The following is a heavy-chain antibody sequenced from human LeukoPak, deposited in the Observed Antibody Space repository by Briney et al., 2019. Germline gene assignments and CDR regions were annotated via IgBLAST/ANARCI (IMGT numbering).Heavy chain of an antibody. V-gene: IGHV4-59*08. CDR1: GGSISSYY. J-gene: IGHJ4*02. CDR2: IYYSGST. D-gene: IGHD3-22*01. CDR3: ARTKYYYDSSGYYRNYYFDY. Sequence: SETLSLTCTVSGGSISSYYWSWIRQPPGKGLEWIGYIYYSGSTNYNPSLKSRVTISVDTSKNQFSLRLSSVTAADTAVYYCARTKYYYDSSGYYRNYYFDYWGQGTLVTVSS.